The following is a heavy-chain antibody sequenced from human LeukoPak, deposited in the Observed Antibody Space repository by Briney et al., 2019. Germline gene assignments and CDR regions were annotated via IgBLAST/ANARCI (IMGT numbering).Heavy chain of an antibody. CDR3: ASSQGYCSSTSCGFWFDP. J-gene: IGHJ5*02. CDR2: MNPNSGNT. D-gene: IGHD2-2*01. CDR1: GYTFTSYD. V-gene: IGHV1-8*01. Sequence: ASVKVSCKASGYTFTSYDINWVRQATGQGLEWMGWMNPNSGNTGYAQKFQGRVTMTRNTSISTAYMELSSPRSEDTAVYYCASSQGYCSSTSCGFWFDPWGQGTLVTVSS.